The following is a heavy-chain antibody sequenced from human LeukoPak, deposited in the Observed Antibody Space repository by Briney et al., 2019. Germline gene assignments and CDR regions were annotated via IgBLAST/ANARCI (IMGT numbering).Heavy chain of an antibody. CDR3: ARQEDGMDV. Sequence: SETLSLTCTVSGGSTSSYYWSWIRQPPGKGLEWIGYIYYSGSTNYNPSLKSRVTISVDTSKNQFSLKLSSVTAADTAVYYCARQEDGMDVWGQGTTVTVSS. J-gene: IGHJ6*02. CDR1: GGSTSSYY. V-gene: IGHV4-59*08. CDR2: IYYSGST.